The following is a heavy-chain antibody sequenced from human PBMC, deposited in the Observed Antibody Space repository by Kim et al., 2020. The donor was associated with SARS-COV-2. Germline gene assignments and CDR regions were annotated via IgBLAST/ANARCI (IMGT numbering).Heavy chain of an antibody. Sequence: ASVKVSCKASGYTFTSYDINWVRQATGQGLEWMGWMNPNSGNTGYAQKFQGRVTMTRNTSISTAYMELSSLRSEDTAVYYCARRDLGYCSGGSCYASDYWGQGTLVTVSS. CDR1: GYTFTSYD. V-gene: IGHV1-8*01. CDR2: MNPNSGNT. CDR3: ARRDLGYCSGGSCYASDY. J-gene: IGHJ4*02. D-gene: IGHD2-15*01.